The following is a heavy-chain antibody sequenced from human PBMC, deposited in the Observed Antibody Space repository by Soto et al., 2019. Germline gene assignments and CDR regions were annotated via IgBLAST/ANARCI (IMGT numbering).Heavy chain of an antibody. CDR2: IYYSGTT. CDR3: ARHLGSTPSCAMDV. V-gene: IGHV4-39*01. J-gene: IGHJ6*02. CDR1: GGSISSGGYS. Sequence: QLQLQESGPGMVKPSETLSLTCTVSGGSISSGGYSWGWIRQPPGKGLEWIGNIYYSGTTYYNPSLKSRVTISVDTSKNQFSLNLSSVPAADTAVYYCARHLGSTPSCAMDVWGQGTTVTVSS.